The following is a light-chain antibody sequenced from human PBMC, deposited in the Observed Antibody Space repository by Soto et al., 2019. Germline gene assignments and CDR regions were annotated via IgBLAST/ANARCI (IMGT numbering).Light chain of an antibody. J-gene: IGLJ3*02. V-gene: IGLV1-44*01. Sequence: QSVLTQPPSASRTPGQRVTIPCSGSSSDIGSNSVNWYQQFPGTSPRLLIEANNQRASGVPDRFSGSKSANSASLAISGLKSEDEADYYCAAWDDGLNGWLFGGGTKLTVL. CDR3: AAWDDGLNGWL. CDR1: SSDIGSNS. CDR2: ANN.